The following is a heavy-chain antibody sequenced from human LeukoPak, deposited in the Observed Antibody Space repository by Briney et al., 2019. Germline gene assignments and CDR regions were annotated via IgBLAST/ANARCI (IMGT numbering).Heavy chain of an antibody. J-gene: IGHJ1*01. V-gene: IGHV3-23*01. CDR1: GFTFSSYA. Sequence: PGGSLRLSCAASGFTFSSYAMSWVRQTPGKGLEWVSGISDNGGTTFYADSVKGRFTISRDNSQNTLYLQMNSLRAEDTAVYYCARDGHYDILTGYFQDWGQGTLVTVSS. D-gene: IGHD3-9*01. CDR2: ISDNGGTT. CDR3: ARDGHYDILTGYFQD.